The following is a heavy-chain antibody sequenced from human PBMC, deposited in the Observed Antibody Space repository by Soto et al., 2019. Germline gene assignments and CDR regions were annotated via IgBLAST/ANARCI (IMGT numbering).Heavy chain of an antibody. V-gene: IGHV1-18*01. J-gene: IGHJ5*02. CDR3: ARVLRGVVNWFDP. CDR2: IATYNTNR. CDR1: GDTFTNFG. Sequence: ASVKVSCKTSGDTFTNFGLSWVQQAPGQGLEWMGWIATYNTNRNYAQKFQGRLTLTTDTSTSTAYMELKSLGYDDPAVYYCARVLRGVVNWFDPWGQGTLVTVSS. D-gene: IGHD3-10*01.